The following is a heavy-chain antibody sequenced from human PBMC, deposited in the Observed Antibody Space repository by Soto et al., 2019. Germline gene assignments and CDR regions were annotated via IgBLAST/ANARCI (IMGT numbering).Heavy chain of an antibody. J-gene: IGHJ4*02. CDR3: AKASGWFGEFDY. CDR1: GFTFRSYA. CDR2: ISGSGGST. D-gene: IGHD3-10*01. Sequence: EVQLLESGGGLVQPGGSLSLSCAASGFTFRSYAMSWVRQAPGQGLEWVSAISGSGGSTYYADSVKGRFTISRDNSKNTLYLQMNSLRAEDTAVYYCAKASGWFGEFDYWGQGTLVTVSS. V-gene: IGHV3-23*01.